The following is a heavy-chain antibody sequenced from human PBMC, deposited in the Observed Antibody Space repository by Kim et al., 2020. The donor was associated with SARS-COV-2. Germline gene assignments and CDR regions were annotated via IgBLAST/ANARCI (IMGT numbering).Heavy chain of an antibody. CDR3: AGARRTIFGVVAGGMDV. D-gene: IGHD3-3*01. J-gene: IGHJ6*02. CDR2: IYYSGST. CDR1: GGSISSGGYY. V-gene: IGHV4-31*03. Sequence: SETLSLTCTVSGGSISSGGYYWSWIRQHPGKGLEWIGYIYYSGSTYYNPSLKRRVTISVDTSKNQFSLKLSSVTAADTAVYYCAGARRTIFGVVAGGMDVWGQGTTVTVSS.